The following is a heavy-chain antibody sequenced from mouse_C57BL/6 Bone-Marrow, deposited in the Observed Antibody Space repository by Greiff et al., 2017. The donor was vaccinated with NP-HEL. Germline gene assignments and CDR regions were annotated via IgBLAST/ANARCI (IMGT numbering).Heavy chain of an antibody. J-gene: IGHJ2*01. CDR2: INPSSGYT. V-gene: IGHV1-7*01. CDR1: GYTFTSYW. CDR3: AKYDYPYFDY. D-gene: IGHD2-4*01. Sequence: QVQLQQPGAELAKPGASVKLSCKASGYTFTSYWMHWVKQRPGQGLEWIGYINPSSGYTKYNQKFKDKATLTADKSSSTAYMQLSSLTDEDSAVYYCAKYDYPYFDYWGKGTTLTVSS.